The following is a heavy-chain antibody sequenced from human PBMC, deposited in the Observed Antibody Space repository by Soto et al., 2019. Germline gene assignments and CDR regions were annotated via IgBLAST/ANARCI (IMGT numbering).Heavy chain of an antibody. Sequence: QVQLVQSGAEVKKPGSSVKVSCKASGGTFSSYTISWVRQAPGQGLEWMGRIIPILGIANYAQKFQGRVTITADKSTSTAYMELSSLRSEDTAVYYCASITPVVVVAADAFDIWGQGTMVTVSS. CDR2: IIPILGIA. D-gene: IGHD2-15*01. V-gene: IGHV1-69*02. CDR1: GGTFSSYT. CDR3: ASITPVVVVAADAFDI. J-gene: IGHJ3*02.